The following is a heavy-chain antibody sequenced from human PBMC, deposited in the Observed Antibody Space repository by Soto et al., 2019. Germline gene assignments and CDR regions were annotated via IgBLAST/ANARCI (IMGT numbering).Heavy chain of an antibody. CDR2: ISSSSSYI. CDR3: ARAGSSSWYEVDY. J-gene: IGHJ4*02. CDR1: GFTFSSYS. D-gene: IGHD6-13*01. V-gene: IGHV3-21*01. Sequence: PGGSLRLSCAASGFTFSSYSMNWVRQAPGKGLEWVSSISSSSSYIYYADSVKGRVTISRDNAKNSLYLQMISLRAEDTAVYYCARAGSSSWYEVDYWGQGTLVTVSS.